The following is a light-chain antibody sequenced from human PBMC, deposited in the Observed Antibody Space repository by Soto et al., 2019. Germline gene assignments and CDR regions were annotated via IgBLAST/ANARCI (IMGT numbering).Light chain of an antibody. CDR3: QYYGSSPRVT. Sequence: EIVLTQSPGTLSLSPGERATLSCRASQSVSSTWLTWYQQKPSQAPRRLIYGASIRATGIPDRFSGSGSGTDFTLTISRLEPEDFAVYYCQYYGSSPRVTFGGGTKVEIK. CDR2: GAS. V-gene: IGKV3-20*01. CDR1: QSVSSTW. J-gene: IGKJ4*01.